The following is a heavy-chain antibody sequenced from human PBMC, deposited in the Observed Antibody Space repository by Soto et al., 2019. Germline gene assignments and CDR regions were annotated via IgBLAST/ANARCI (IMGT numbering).Heavy chain of an antibody. CDR3: AAGYSYGQEDFDY. D-gene: IGHD5-18*01. V-gene: IGHV1-58*01. J-gene: IGHJ4*02. CDR2: IVVGSGNT. CDR1: GFTFTSSA. Sequence: SVKVSCKASGFTFTSSAVQWVRQARGQRLEWIGWIVVGSGNTNYAQKFQERVTITRDMSTSTAYMELSSLRSEDTAVYYCAAGYSYGQEDFDYWGQGTLVTVS.